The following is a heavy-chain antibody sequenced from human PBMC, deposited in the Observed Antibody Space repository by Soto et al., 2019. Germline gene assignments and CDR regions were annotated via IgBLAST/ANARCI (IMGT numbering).Heavy chain of an antibody. J-gene: IGHJ4*02. CDR1: GFSLTSNDVG. V-gene: IGHV2-5*02. Sequence: SGPTLVNPTQTLTLTCTFSGFSLTSNDVGVGWIRQPPGKALEWLALIYWDDDKRYSPSLKSRLTITKDTTKNQVVLRMTNMDPVDTATYFCAHSRYSRSSFDYWGQGTLVTVSS. D-gene: IGHD6-6*01. CDR3: AHSRYSRSSFDY. CDR2: IYWDDDK.